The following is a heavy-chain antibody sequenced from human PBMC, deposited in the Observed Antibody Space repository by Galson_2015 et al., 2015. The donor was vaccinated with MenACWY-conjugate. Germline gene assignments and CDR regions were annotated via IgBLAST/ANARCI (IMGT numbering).Heavy chain of an antibody. CDR1: GFTFSASA. CDR2: IRDKADSYAT. V-gene: IGHV3-73*01. J-gene: IGHJ6*02. Sequence: SLRLSCAASGFTFSASAIHWVRQASGKGLEWIGRIRDKADSYATAYAASVQGRFTISRDDSKNTAYLQMNSLKTEDTALYYCARWLVPPATYGMDVWGQGTTVTVSS. D-gene: IGHD2-2*01. CDR3: ARWLVPPATYGMDV.